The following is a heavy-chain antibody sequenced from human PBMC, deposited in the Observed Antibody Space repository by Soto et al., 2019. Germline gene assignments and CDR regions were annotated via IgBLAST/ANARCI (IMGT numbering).Heavy chain of an antibody. CDR2: IYYSGRT. CDR1: GGSISSGGYY. V-gene: IGHV4-31*03. Sequence: PSETLSLTCTVSGGSISSGGYYWSWIRQHPGKGLEWIGYIYYSGRTYYNPSLKSRVTISVDTSKNQFSLKLSSVTAADTAVYYCARGLREYYGSGSYYRPRPLDYWGQGTLVTVSS. CDR3: ARGLREYYGSGSYYRPRPLDY. D-gene: IGHD3-10*01. J-gene: IGHJ4*02.